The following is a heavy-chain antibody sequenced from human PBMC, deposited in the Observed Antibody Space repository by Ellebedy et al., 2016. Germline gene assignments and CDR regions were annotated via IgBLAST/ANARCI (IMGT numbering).Heavy chain of an antibody. J-gene: IGHJ5*02. D-gene: IGHD6-13*01. CDR3: CIAAAGIRWFDP. Sequence: ASVKVSXKASSYTFTGYCMHWVRQAPGQGLEWMGWINPNSGGTNYAQKFQGRVTMTRDTSISTAYMELSRLRSDDTAVYYCCIAAAGIRWFDPWGQGTLVTVSS. V-gene: IGHV1-2*02. CDR2: INPNSGGT. CDR1: SYTFTGYC.